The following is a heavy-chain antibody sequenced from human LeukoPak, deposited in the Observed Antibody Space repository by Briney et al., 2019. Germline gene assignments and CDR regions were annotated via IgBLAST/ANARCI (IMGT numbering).Heavy chain of an antibody. CDR2: INAGNGNT. CDR1: GYTFTTYA. D-gene: IGHD3-16*01. V-gene: IGHV1-3*01. J-gene: IGHJ4*02. CDR3: VRGWVDY. Sequence: ASVKVSCKAPGYTFTTYAMHWVRQAHGQRLEWMGWINAGNGNTKYSQKFQGRVTITRDTSASTAYMELSSLRSEDTAVYYCVRGWVDYWGQGTLVSVSS.